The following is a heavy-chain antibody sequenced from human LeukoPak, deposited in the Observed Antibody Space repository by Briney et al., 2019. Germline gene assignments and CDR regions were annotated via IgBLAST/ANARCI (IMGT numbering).Heavy chain of an antibody. J-gene: IGHJ4*02. CDR2: ISWNSGSI. D-gene: IGHD3-9*01. CDR1: GFTFDDYA. V-gene: IGHV3-9*01. CDR3: AKDNGLGVYYDILTGYLLPYYFDY. Sequence: GGSLRLSCAASGFTFDDYAMHWVRQAPGKGLEWVSGISWNSGSIDYADSVKGRFTISRDNAKNSLYLQMNSLRAEDTALYYCAKDNGLGVYYDILTGYLLPYYFDYWGQGTLVTVSS.